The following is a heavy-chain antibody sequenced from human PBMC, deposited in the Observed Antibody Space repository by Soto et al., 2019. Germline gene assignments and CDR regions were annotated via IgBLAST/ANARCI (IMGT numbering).Heavy chain of an antibody. J-gene: IGHJ4*02. CDR3: ARVSSSWYKDYFDY. CDR1: GGTFSNYA. D-gene: IGHD6-13*01. Sequence: QVQLVQSGAEVKKPGSSVKVSCKASGGTFSNYAISWVRQAPGQGLEWMGGIIPIFGTTNYAQRFQGRVTITADESTSTAYMELISLRSEDTAVYYCARVSSSWYKDYFDYWGQGTLVTVSS. CDR2: IIPIFGTT. V-gene: IGHV1-69*12.